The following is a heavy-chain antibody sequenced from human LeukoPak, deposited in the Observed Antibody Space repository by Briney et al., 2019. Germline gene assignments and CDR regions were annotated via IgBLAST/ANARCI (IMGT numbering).Heavy chain of an antibody. V-gene: IGHV3-66*01. Sequence: PGGSLRLSCAASGFTVSSNYMSWVRQAPGRGLEWVSVIYSGGSTYYADSVKGRFTISRDNSKNTLFLQMNSLSAGDTAVYYCARGTVTMVDYWGQGTLVTVSS. CDR3: ARGTVTMVDY. D-gene: IGHD3-10*01. CDR1: GFTVSSNY. CDR2: IYSGGST. J-gene: IGHJ4*02.